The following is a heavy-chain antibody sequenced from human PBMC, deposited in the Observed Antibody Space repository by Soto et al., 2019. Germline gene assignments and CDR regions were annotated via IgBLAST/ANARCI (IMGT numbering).Heavy chain of an antibody. CDR3: ARASGSYSHYFDY. CDR2: MYNTGST. CDR1: GGSISGYY. J-gene: IGHJ4*02. Sequence: PSETLSLTCTVSGGSISGYYWSWIRQPPGKGLEWIGYMYNTGSTVYNPSFKSRVTISVDTSKNQFSLKLNSVTAADTAVYYCARASGSYSHYFDYWGQGTLVTVSS. V-gene: IGHV4-59*01. D-gene: IGHD1-26*01.